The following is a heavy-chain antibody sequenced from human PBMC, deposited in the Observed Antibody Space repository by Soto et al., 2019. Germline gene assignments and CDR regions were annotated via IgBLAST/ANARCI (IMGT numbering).Heavy chain of an antibody. CDR1: GFTFSNAW. Sequence: GGSLRLSCAASGFTFSNAWMSWVRQAPGKGPEWVGRIKSKTDGGTTDYAAPVKGRFTISRDDSKNTLYLQMNSLKTEDTAVYYCTTEIDSYGTVTPIYYYYGMDVWGQGTTVTVSS. CDR3: TTEIDSYGTVTPIYYYYGMDV. V-gene: IGHV3-15*01. J-gene: IGHJ6*02. CDR2: IKSKTDGGTT. D-gene: IGHD5-18*01.